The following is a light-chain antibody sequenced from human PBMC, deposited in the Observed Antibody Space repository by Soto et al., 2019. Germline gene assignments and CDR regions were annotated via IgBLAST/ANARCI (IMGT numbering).Light chain of an antibody. CDR1: SSDVGGYNY. CDR2: YVS. J-gene: IGLJ1*01. Sequence: QSALTQPRSASGSPGQSITISCTGTSSDVGGYNYVSWYQQHPAKAPKLIIFYVSKRPSGVPNRFSGSKSGNTASLTISGRRAEDEADYYCCSYVGRNTYVFGTGTKVTVL. CDR3: CSYVGRNTYV. V-gene: IGLV2-11*01.